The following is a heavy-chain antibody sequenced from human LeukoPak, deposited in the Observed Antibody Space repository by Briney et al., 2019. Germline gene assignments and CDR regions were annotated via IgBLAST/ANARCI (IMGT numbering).Heavy chain of an antibody. Sequence: GGSLRLSCAASGFTFSSYSMNWVRQAPGKGLEWVSSISSSSSYIYYADSVKGRFTISRDNAKNSLYLQMNSLRAEDTAVYYCARVPNSLAAAGFRAFDIWGQGTMVTVSS. J-gene: IGHJ3*02. D-gene: IGHD6-13*01. CDR3: ARVPNSLAAAGFRAFDI. CDR2: ISSSSSYI. CDR1: GFTFSSYS. V-gene: IGHV3-21*01.